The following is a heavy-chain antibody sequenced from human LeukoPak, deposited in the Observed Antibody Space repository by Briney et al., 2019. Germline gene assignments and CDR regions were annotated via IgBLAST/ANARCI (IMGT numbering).Heavy chain of an antibody. D-gene: IGHD3-10*01. CDR3: ARGVLLWFGVPAYYYGMDV. CDR2: ISAYNGNT. Sequence: ASVKVSCKASGYTFTSYGISWVRQAPGQGLEWMGWISAYNGNTNYAQKLQGRVTMTTDTSTSTAYMELRSLRSDDTAVYYCARGVLLWFGVPAYYYGMDVWGQGTTVTVSS. CDR1: GYTFTSYG. V-gene: IGHV1-18*01. J-gene: IGHJ6*02.